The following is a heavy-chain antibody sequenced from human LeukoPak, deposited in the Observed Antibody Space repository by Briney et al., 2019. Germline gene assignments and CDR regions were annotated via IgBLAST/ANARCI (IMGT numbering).Heavy chain of an antibody. CDR1: GGSFSGYY. D-gene: IGHD2-2*01. J-gene: IGHJ5*02. V-gene: IGHV4-34*01. CDR3: AIGPIVVVPEDDHWFDP. CDR2: INHSGST. Sequence: PSETLSLTCAVYGGSFSGYYWSWIRQPPGKGLEWIGEINHSGSTNYNPSLKSRVTISVDTSKNQFSLKLSSVTAADTAVYYCAIGPIVVVPEDDHWFDPWSKGTLVTVSS.